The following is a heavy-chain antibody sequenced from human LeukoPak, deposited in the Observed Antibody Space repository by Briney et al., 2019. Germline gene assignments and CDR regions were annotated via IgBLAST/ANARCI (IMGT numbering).Heavy chain of an antibody. CDR3: ARDNDIGYYFVDH. CDR2: IWYDGSNK. V-gene: IGHV3-33*01. Sequence: GGSLRLSCAGSGFTFRSYGIHWVRQAPGKGLEWVGIIWYDGSNKYYADSVKGRFTISRDNSQNTVYLQMNSLRAEDTAVYYCARDNDIGYYFVDHWGQGTLVTVSS. D-gene: IGHD3-3*01. J-gene: IGHJ4*02. CDR1: GFTFRSYG.